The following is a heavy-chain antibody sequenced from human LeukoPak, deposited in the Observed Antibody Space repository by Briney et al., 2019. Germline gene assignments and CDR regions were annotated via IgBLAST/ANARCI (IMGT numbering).Heavy chain of an antibody. Sequence: HPGGSLRLSCAASGFTFDDYAMHWVRQAPGKGLEWVSGISWNSGSIGYADSVKGRFTISRDNSKNTLYLQMNSLRAEDTAVYYCANEYYGANVGYFQHWGQGTLVTVSS. CDR1: GFTFDDYA. CDR2: ISWNSGSI. J-gene: IGHJ1*01. V-gene: IGHV3-9*01. CDR3: ANEYYGANVGYFQH. D-gene: IGHD4-17*01.